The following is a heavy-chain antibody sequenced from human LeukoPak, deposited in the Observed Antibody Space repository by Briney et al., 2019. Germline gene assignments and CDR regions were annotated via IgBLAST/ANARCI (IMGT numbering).Heavy chain of an antibody. V-gene: IGHV3-7*03. CDR1: AFIFNGHW. D-gene: IGHD2-8*01. CDR3: ARDLGYCTNGVCHTRLDY. J-gene: IGHJ4*02. CDR2: IKEDGSER. Sequence: GGSLRLSCEGSAFIFNGHWMNWVRQTPGKGLEWVASIKEDGSERQYVDSVKGRFSISRDNTKGSLFLQLNSLRAEDTAVYYCARDLGYCTNGVCHTRLDYWGQGTLVAVSS.